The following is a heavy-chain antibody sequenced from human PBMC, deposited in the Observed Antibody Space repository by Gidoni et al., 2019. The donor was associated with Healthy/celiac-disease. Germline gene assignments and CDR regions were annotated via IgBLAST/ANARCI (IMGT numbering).Heavy chain of an antibody. CDR2: IYYSGST. J-gene: IGHJ3*02. CDR3: ARDAAWRLNYDRGGDAFDI. Sequence: QVQLQESGPGLVKPSQTLSLTCTVSGGSISSGAYYWSWIRQPPGKGLEWIGYIYYSGSTYYNPSLKSRVTISVDTSKNQFSLKLSSVTAADTAVYYCARDAAWRLNYDRGGDAFDIWGQGTMVTVSS. V-gene: IGHV4-30-4*01. CDR1: GGSISSGAYY. D-gene: IGHD3-22*01.